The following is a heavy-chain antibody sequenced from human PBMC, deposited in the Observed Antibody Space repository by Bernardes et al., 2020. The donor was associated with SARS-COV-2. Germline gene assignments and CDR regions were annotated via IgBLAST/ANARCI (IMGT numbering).Heavy chain of an antibody. CDR1: GGSISSSSYY. CDR2: IYYSGST. Sequence: SETLSLTCTVSGGSISSSSYYWGCIRQPPGKGLEWIGSIYYSGSTYYNPSLKSRVTISVDTSKNQFSLKLSSVTAADTAVYYCARRPQLSTIFGVVDGANNRFAHWGQGTLVTVSS. CDR3: ARRPQLSTIFGVVDGANNRFAH. D-gene: IGHD3-3*01. V-gene: IGHV4-39*01. J-gene: IGHJ5*02.